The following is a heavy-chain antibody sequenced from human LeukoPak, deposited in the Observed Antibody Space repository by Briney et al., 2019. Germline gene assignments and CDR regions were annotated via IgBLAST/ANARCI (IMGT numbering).Heavy chain of an antibody. CDR2: IYYSGST. Sequence: SETLSLTCTVSGGSISSGTYYWGWLRQPPGTGLEWIASIYYSGSTYYNPSLKSRVTISVDTSKNQFSLKLTSVTAADTAMYYCTSPASDTAMAYWGQGTLVTVSS. D-gene: IGHD5-18*01. V-gene: IGHV4-39*01. CDR1: GGSISSGTYY. J-gene: IGHJ4*02. CDR3: TSPASDTAMAY.